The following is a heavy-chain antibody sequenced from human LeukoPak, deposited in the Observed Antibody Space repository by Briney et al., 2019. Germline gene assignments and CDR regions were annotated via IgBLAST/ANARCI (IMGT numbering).Heavy chain of an antibody. CDR3: ARSRGRSQPTPDY. CDR1: GFTFSSYS. Sequence: PGGSLRLSCAASGFTFSSYSVNWVRQAPGKGLEWVSSISSSSSYIYYADSVKGRFTISRDNAKNSLYLQMNSLRAEDTAVYYCARSRGRSQPTPDYWGQGTLVTVSS. V-gene: IGHV3-21*01. D-gene: IGHD1-14*01. CDR2: ISSSSSYI. J-gene: IGHJ4*02.